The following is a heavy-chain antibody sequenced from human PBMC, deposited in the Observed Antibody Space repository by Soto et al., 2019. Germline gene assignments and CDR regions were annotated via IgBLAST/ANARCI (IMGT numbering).Heavy chain of an antibody. V-gene: IGHV1-69*13. D-gene: IGHD3-10*01. J-gene: IGHJ6*02. CDR3: ARDWYYYGSGSYQSPYGMDV. CDR1: GGTFSSYA. CDR2: IIPIFGTA. Sequence: ASVKVSCKASGGTFSSYAISWVRQAPGQGLEWMGGIIPIFGTANYAQKFQGRVTITADESTSTAYMELSSLRSEDTAVYYCARDWYYYGSGSYQSPYGMDVWGQGTTVTVSS.